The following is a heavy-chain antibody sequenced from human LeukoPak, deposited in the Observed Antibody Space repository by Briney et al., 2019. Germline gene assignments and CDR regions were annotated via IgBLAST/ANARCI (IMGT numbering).Heavy chain of an antibody. CDR3: ARDLDWGLKT. Sequence: PGGSLRLSCAASGFTVTSSHMNWVRRAPGKGLEWVSVISTGGTTHYADSVKGRFIISRDNSKNTLYLQMNSLRVEDTAVYYCARDLDWGLKTWSLGTLVTVSS. V-gene: IGHV3-66*01. CDR1: GFTVTSSH. D-gene: IGHD3/OR15-3a*01. CDR2: ISTGGTT. J-gene: IGHJ4*02.